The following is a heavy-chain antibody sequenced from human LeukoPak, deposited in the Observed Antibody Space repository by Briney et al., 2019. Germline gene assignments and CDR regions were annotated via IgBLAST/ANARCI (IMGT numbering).Heavy chain of an antibody. CDR2: IYTSGST. CDR1: GGSISSYY. J-gene: IGHJ4*02. Sequence: SETLSLTCTVSGGSISSYYWSWIRQPAGKGLEWIGRIYTSGSTNYNPSLKSRVTMSVDTSKNQFSLKLSSVTAADTAVYYCARANGYCSGGSCYPYFDYWGQGTLVTVSS. CDR3: ARANGYCSGGSCYPYFDY. D-gene: IGHD2-15*01. V-gene: IGHV4-4*07.